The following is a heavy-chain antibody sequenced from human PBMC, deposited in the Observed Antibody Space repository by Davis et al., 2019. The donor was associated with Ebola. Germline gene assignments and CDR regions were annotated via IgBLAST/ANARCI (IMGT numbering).Heavy chain of an antibody. D-gene: IGHD6-6*01. Sequence: LRLSCTVSGGSMRSPDYYWSWIRQHPGKGLEWIGYVYYSGSTHHNPSLKSRVTISVATSKSQFSLKLTSVTAADTAVYYCAGLAARSSYYYGMDVWGQGTTVTVSS. J-gene: IGHJ6*02. CDR3: AGLAARSSYYYGMDV. CDR1: GGSMRSPDYY. V-gene: IGHV4-31*03. CDR2: VYYSGST.